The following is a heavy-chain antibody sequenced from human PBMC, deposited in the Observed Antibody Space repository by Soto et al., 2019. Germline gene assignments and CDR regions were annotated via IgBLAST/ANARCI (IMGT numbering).Heavy chain of an antibody. CDR3: ARDNWNSY. CDR2: VDSGGSST. Sequence: ELQLVESGGDLVQPGGSLRLSCVASGFTFSTYWMHWVRQAPGKGLVWVSRVDSGGSSTHYADSVKGRFTISRDNARNTLYLPMSSLRAEDTGVYYCARDNWNSYWGQGTRVTVSS. CDR1: GFTFSTYW. D-gene: IGHD1-1*01. V-gene: IGHV3-74*01. J-gene: IGHJ4*02.